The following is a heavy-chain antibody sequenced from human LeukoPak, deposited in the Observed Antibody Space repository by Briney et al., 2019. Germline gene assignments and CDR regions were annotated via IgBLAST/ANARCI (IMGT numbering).Heavy chain of an antibody. Sequence: ASVKVSCKVSGYILTELSMHWVRQAPGKGLEWMGGFDPEDGETLYAQKFQGRVTMTEDTSTDTAYMDLSSLRSEDTAVYYCATGRREYRSGWRSAEYFQHWGQGTLVTVSS. V-gene: IGHV1-24*01. D-gene: IGHD6-19*01. CDR3: ATGRREYRSGWRSAEYFQH. J-gene: IGHJ1*01. CDR2: FDPEDGET. CDR1: GYILTELS.